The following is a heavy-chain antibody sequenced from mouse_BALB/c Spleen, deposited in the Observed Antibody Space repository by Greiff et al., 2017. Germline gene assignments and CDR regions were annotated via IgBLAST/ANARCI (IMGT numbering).Heavy chain of an antibody. Sequence: EVHLVESGGGLVQPGGSLKLSCAASGFTFSSYTMSWVRQTPEKRLEWVAYISNGGGSTYYPDTVKGRFTISRDNAKNTLYLQMSSLKSEDTAMYYCARAYYRYDDAMDYWGQGTSVTVSS. V-gene: IGHV5-12-2*01. CDR1: GFTFSSYT. D-gene: IGHD2-14*01. CDR3: ARAYYRYDDAMDY. J-gene: IGHJ4*01. CDR2: ISNGGGST.